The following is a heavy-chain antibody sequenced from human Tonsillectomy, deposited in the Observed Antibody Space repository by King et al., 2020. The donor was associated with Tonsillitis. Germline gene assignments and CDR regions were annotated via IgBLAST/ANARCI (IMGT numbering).Heavy chain of an antibody. CDR1: GFTFRSYW. D-gene: IGHD3-3*01. V-gene: IGHV3-7*03. J-gene: IGHJ5*02. Sequence: VQLVESGGGLVQPGGSLRLSCAASGFTFRSYWMSWVRQAPGKGLEWVANIKQDGGEKYYVDSMKGRFNISRDNAKNSLYLQMNRLRAEDTAVYYCARCRLVRGLFGVFYARWFDLWGQGTLVTVSS. CDR2: IKQDGGEK. CDR3: ARCRLVRGLFGVFYARWFDL.